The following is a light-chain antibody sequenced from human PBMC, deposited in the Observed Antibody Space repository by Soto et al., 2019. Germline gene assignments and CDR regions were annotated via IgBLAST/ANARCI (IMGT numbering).Light chain of an antibody. CDR2: LAS. CDR1: QPLFYGSSDRNY. J-gene: IGKJ2*01. CDR3: QHYYNIPRT. V-gene: IGKV4-1*01. Sequence: DVVMTQSLGSLAVSLGERATINCKSSQPLFYGSSDRNYLAWYQQKPGQPPKLLISLASTRESGVPDRFSGAGSGTDFTLTISDLQAEDVAVYYCQHYYNIPRTFGQGTKLEIK.